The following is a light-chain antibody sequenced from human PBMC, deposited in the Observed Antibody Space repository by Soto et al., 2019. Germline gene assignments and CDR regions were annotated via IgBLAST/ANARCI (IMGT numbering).Light chain of an antibody. CDR3: QQYGTSALT. V-gene: IGKV3-20*01. CDR2: GTS. CDR1: QSVSSSY. Sequence: IVLAPSPGTPSFSPGGKATLFCPASQSVSSSYLVWYQQRPGQPPRLLIYGTSTRAAGISDRFSGSGSGTDFTLTIYRLEPGDSAVYYCQQYGTSALTFGGGTKV. J-gene: IGKJ4*01.